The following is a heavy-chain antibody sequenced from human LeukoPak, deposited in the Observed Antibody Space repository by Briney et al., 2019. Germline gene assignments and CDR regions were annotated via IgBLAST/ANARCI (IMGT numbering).Heavy chain of an antibody. CDR2: ITGNGDTT. Sequence: SGGSLTLSCAAYAFTLSGYVMHWVPQAPGKGPESVSAITGNGDTTYYASSVKGTFTISRDNSKNTLYLQMGSLRTEDTAVYYCARENGGGSDYWGQGTLVTVSS. CDR1: AFTLSGYV. V-gene: IGHV3-64*01. J-gene: IGHJ4*02. CDR3: ARENGGGSDY. D-gene: IGHD5-24*01.